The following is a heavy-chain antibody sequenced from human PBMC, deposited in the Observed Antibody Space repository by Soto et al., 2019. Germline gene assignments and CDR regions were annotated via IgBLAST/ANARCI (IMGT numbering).Heavy chain of an antibody. J-gene: IGHJ4*02. V-gene: IGHV4-31*03. CDR3: AVYDFWSGYKYFDY. Sequence: SETLSLTCTVSGGSISSGGYYWSWIRQHPGKGLEWIGYIYYSGSTYYNPSLKSRVTISVDTSKNQFSLKLSSVTAADTAVYYCAVYDFWSGYKYFDYWGQGTLVTVSS. D-gene: IGHD3-3*01. CDR1: GGSISSGGYY. CDR2: IYYSGST.